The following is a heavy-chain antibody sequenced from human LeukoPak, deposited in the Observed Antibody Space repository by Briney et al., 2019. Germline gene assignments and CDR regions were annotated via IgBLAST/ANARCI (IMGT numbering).Heavy chain of an antibody. J-gene: IGHJ3*01. CDR1: GGSISSSSYY. CDR2: IYYSGST. CDR3: ARWVVTAQFNAFDV. Sequence: SETLSLTCTVSGGSISSSSYYWGWIRQPPGKGLEWIGSIYYSGSTYYNPSLKSRVTISVDTSKNQFSLKLSSVTAADTAVYYCARWVVTAQFNAFDVWGQGTMVTVSS. V-gene: IGHV4-39*01. D-gene: IGHD2-21*02.